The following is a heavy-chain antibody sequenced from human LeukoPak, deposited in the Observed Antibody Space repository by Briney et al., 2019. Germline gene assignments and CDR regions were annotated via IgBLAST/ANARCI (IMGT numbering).Heavy chain of an antibody. D-gene: IGHD5-24*01. V-gene: IGHV4-34*01. CDR2: VNHSGST. CDR1: GGSFSGYY. CDR3: ARGKRGAWLQRSGGFGY. J-gene: IGHJ4*02. Sequence: SETLSLTCAVYGGSFSGYYWSWIRQPPGKGLEWIGEVNHSGSTNYNPSLKSRVTISVDTSKIQFSLKLSSVTAADTAVYYCARGKRGAWLQRSGGFGYWGQGTLVTVSS.